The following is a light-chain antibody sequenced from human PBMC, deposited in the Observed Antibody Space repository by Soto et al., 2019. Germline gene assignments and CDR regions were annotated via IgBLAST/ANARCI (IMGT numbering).Light chain of an antibody. V-gene: IGLV2-14*01. J-gene: IGLJ2*01. CDR1: SNDVGGYNF. CDR2: EVT. CDR3: ASYTRTNSLI. Sequence: QSALTQPASVSGSPGQSITISCTGSSNDVGGYNFVSCYQQHPAKARKLLIYEVTNRRSGISDRFSGSRSVNTASLTIYGLQPEDEAGYHCASYTRTNSLIFGAGTKLTLL.